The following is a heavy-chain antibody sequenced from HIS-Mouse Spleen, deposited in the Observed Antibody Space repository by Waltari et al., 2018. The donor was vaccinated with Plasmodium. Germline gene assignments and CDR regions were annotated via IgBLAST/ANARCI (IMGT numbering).Heavy chain of an antibody. V-gene: IGHV1-2*02. Sequence: QVQLVQSGAEVKKPGSSVKVSCKASGYTFTGYYMHWVRQAPGQGIEVMGWLNPNSGGTNYAQKFQGRVTMTRDTSISTAYMELRRLRSDDTAVYYCARVLGYKAAAGTFVEYFQHWGQGTLVTVSS. J-gene: IGHJ1*01. D-gene: IGHD6-13*01. CDR1: GYTFTGYY. CDR2: LNPNSGGT. CDR3: ARVLGYKAAAGTFVEYFQH.